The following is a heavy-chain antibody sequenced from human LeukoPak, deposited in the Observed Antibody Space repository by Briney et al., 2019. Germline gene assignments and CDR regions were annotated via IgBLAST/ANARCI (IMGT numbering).Heavy chain of an antibody. CDR1: GFTFDDYG. D-gene: IGHD1-1*01. CDR2: INWNGGST. Sequence: PGGSLRLSCAASGFTFDDYGMSWVRQAPGKGLEWVSGINWNGGSTDYADSVKGRFTISRDNSKNTFYLQMNSLRADDTALYYCAKDRTGTTGRDWLDPWGQGTLVTVSS. CDR3: AKDRTGTTGRDWLDP. V-gene: IGHV3-20*04. J-gene: IGHJ5*02.